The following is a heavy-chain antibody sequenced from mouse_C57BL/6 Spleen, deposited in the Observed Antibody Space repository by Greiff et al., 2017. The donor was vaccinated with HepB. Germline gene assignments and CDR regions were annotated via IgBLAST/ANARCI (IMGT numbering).Heavy chain of an antibody. Sequence: QVQLKQPGAELVKPGASVKLSCKASGYTFTSYWMHWVKQRPGRGLEWIGRIDPNSGGTKYNEKFKSKATLTVDKPSSTAYMQLSSLTSEDSAVYYCARRGIYYDYDVEYYAMDYWGQGTSVTVSS. CDR2: IDPNSGGT. D-gene: IGHD2-4*01. CDR1: GYTFTSYW. V-gene: IGHV1-72*01. J-gene: IGHJ4*01. CDR3: ARRGIYYDYDVEYYAMDY.